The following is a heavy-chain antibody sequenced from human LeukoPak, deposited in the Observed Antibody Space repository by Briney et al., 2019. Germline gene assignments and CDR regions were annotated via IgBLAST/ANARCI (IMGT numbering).Heavy chain of an antibody. CDR1: GFTFSSYG. CDR2: IRYDGSKK. Sequence: GPSLRLSCAASGFTFSSYGMHWVRQAPGKGLEWVTFIRYDGSKKYYADSVKGRFTNSRDNSKNTLYLQMNSLRLEDTGVYYCAKVESAFDYWGQGTLVTVSS. CDR3: AKVESAFDY. J-gene: IGHJ4*02. V-gene: IGHV3-30*02.